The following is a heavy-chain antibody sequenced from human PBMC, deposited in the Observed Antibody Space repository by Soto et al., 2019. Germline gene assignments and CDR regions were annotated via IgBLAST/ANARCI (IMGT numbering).Heavy chain of an antibody. D-gene: IGHD2-15*01. CDR2: IYPSDSDI. V-gene: IGHV5-51*01. CDR3: VRSGNSSRSFSEY. Sequence: VESLKVSFKFSGCTLTSYWIFFVLQMPGEGLEWMGVIYPSDSDIRYSPSFQGKVTISAEKSITTAYLQWSSLKAADTAMYYCVRSGNSSRSFSEYWGQGTLV. CDR1: GCTLTSYW. J-gene: IGHJ4*02.